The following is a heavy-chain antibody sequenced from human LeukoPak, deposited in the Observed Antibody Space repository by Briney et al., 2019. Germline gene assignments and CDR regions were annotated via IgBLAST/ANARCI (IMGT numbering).Heavy chain of an antibody. D-gene: IGHD5-24*01. V-gene: IGHV1-2*02. CDR2: INPKTGGT. J-gene: IGHJ4*02. CDR1: GYTFTDSY. CDR3: ARALSRDGYNWGVTGGY. Sequence: ASVKVSCKASGYTFTDSYMHWVRQAPGRGLEWMGWINPKTGGTNYAQRYQGRVTMTRDTSIRTAYMELNSLRSDDTAVYYCARALSRDGYNWGVTGGYWGQGTLVTVSS.